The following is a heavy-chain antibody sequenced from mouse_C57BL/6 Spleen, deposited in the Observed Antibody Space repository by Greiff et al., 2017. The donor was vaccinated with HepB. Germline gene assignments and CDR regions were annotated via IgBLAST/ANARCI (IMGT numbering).Heavy chain of an antibody. Sequence: QVQLQQPGAELVRPGSSVKLSCKASGYTFTSYWMDWVKQRPGQGLEWIGNIYPSDSETHYKQKFKDKATLTVDKTSSTAYMQLSSLTSEDSAVYYGARLGDNLPWFAYWGQGTLVTVSA. D-gene: IGHD3-3*01. CDR2: IYPSDSET. V-gene: IGHV1-61*01. CDR3: ARLGDNLPWFAY. J-gene: IGHJ3*01. CDR1: GYTFTSYW.